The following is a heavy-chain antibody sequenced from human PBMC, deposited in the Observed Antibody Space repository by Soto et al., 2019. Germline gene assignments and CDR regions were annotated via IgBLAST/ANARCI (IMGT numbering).Heavy chain of an antibody. V-gene: IGHV1-69*13. CDR2: IIPIFGTA. D-gene: IGHD4-17*01. CDR1: GYTFTSYG. CDR3: AKDLIIHDYGDYVY. Sequence: GASVKVSCKASGYTFTSYGISWVRQAPGQGLGWMGGIIPIFGTANYAQKFQGRVTITADESTSTAYRELSSLRAEDTAVYYCAKDLIIHDYGDYVYWGQGTLVTAPQ. J-gene: IGHJ4*02.